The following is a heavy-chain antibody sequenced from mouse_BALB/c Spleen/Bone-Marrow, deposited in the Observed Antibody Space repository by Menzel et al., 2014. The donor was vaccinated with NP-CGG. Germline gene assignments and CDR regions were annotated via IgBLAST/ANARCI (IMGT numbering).Heavy chain of an antibody. CDR1: GYTFTSYW. D-gene: IGHD1-1*01. CDR2: ISPGNSDT. Sequence: DVKLQESGTVLARPGASVKMSCKASGYTFTSYWMHWVKQRPGQGLEWIGAISPGNSDTSYNQKFKGKAKLTAVTSTSTAYMELSSLTNEDSAVYYCTRVITAVLATRAMDYWGQGSSVTVSS. V-gene: IGHV1-5*01. CDR3: TRVITAVLATRAMDY. J-gene: IGHJ4*01.